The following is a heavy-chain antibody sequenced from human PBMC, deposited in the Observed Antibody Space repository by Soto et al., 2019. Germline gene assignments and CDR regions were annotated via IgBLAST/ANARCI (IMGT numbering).Heavy chain of an antibody. J-gene: IGHJ4*02. CDR1: LFVVSDNY. CDR2: IYSGGGT. Sequence: EERLVQSGGGLVQPGGSLRLSCAASLFVVSDNYMSWVRQAPGKGLEWVALIYSGGGTDYAESVKGRFTISRDKSKNTLYLQMNSLKAEDTGIYYCATRISTAPYWGQGTVVTVSS. D-gene: IGHD4-17*01. V-gene: IGHV3-66*01. CDR3: ATRISTAPY.